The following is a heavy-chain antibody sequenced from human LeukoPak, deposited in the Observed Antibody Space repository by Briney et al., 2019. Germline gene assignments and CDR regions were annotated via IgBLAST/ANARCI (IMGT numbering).Heavy chain of an antibody. CDR1: GGSISSSSYY. J-gene: IGHJ5*02. CDR2: IYYSGST. CDR3: ARGYMTTVTTRFDP. Sequence: SETLSLTCTVSGGSISSSSYYWGWIRQPPGKGLEWIGSIYYSGSTYYNPSLKSRVTISVDTSKNQFSLKLSSVTAADTAVYYCARGYMTTVTTRFDPWGQGTLVTVSS. V-gene: IGHV4-39*07. D-gene: IGHD4-17*01.